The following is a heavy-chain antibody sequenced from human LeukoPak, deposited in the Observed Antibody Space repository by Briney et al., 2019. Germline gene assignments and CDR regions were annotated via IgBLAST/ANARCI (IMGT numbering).Heavy chain of an antibody. CDR2: IYSGGST. J-gene: IGHJ1*01. V-gene: IGHV3-66*01. CDR1: EFTVNSNY. CDR3: ARDPSPVVSATNIGYFLH. D-gene: IGHD2-21*01. Sequence: GGSLRLSCAASEFTVNSNYMIWVRQAPGKGLEWVSLIYSGGSTYNADSVKDRFTISRDNSKNTVYLQMNSLRAEDTAVYYCARDPSPVVSATNIGYFLHWGQGTLVTVSS.